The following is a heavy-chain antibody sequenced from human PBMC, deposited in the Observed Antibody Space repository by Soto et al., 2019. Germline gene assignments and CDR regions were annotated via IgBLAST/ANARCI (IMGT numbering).Heavy chain of an antibody. CDR3: ARDMETWELLPYGMDV. CDR1: GFTFSSYS. CDR2: ISSSSSTI. V-gene: IGHV3-48*02. J-gene: IGHJ6*02. D-gene: IGHD1-26*01. Sequence: GGSLRLSCAASGFTFSSYSMNWVRQAPGKGLEWVSYISSSSSTIYYADSVKGRFTISRDNAKNSLYLQMNSLRDEDTAVYYCARDMETWELLPYGMDVWGQGTTVTVSS.